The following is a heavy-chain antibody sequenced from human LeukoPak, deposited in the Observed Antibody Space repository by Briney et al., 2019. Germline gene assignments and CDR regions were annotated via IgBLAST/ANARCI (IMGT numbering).Heavy chain of an antibody. CDR1: GFTFSNYW. V-gene: IGHV3-74*01. J-gene: IGHJ6*03. D-gene: IGHD4-23*01. Sequence: PGGSLRLSCAASGFTFSNYWMHWVRQAPGKGLVWVSRINSDGINTSYADSVKGRFTISRDNAKNSLYLQMNNLRAEDTALYYCARGVVTDLGGYYYYYMDVWGKGTTVTVSS. CDR2: INSDGINT. CDR3: ARGVVTDLGGYYYYYMDV.